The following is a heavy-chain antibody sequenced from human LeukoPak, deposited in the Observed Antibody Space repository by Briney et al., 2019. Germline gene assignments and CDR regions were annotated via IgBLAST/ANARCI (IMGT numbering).Heavy chain of an antibody. CDR1: GGSISSYY. CDR2: IYYSGST. J-gene: IGHJ4*02. Sequence: SETLSLTCTVSGGSISSYYWSWIRQPPGKGLEWIGYIYYSGSTNYNPSLKSRVTISVDTSKNQFSLKLSSVTAADTAVYYCATSRYGGKGPFPFDYWGQGTLVTVSS. D-gene: IGHD4-23*01. CDR3: ATSRYGGKGPFPFDY. V-gene: IGHV4-59*08.